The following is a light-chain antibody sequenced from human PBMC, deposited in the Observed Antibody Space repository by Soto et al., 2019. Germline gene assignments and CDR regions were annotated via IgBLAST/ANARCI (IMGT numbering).Light chain of an antibody. J-gene: IGKJ5*01. CDR3: QPRSNWPPLIT. CDR2: DAS. CDR1: QSVSSY. V-gene: IGKV3-11*01. Sequence: EIVLTQSPATLSLSPGERATLSCRASQSVSSYLAWYQQKPGQAPRLLIYDASNRATGIPARFSDSGSGTDFTLTISSLEPEDFAVYYCQPRSNWPPLITFGQGTRLEIK.